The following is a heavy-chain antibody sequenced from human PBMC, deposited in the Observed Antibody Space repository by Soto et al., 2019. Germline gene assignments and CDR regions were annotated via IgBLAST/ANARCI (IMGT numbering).Heavy chain of an antibody. CDR3: AKDRNWNYGNFDY. D-gene: IGHD1-7*01. CDR1: GFTFSSYG. CDR2: ISYDGSNK. Sequence: GGSLRLSCAASGFTFSSYGMHWVRQAPGKGLEWVAVISYDGSNKYYADSVKGRFTISRDNSKNTLYLQMNSLRAEDTAVYYCAKDRNWNYGNFDYWGQGTLVTVSS. J-gene: IGHJ4*02. V-gene: IGHV3-30*18.